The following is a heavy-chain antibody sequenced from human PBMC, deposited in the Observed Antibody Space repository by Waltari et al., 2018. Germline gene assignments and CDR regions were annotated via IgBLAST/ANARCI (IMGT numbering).Heavy chain of an antibody. V-gene: IGHV3-49*03. Sequence: EVQVMESGGSLVQPGRSLRLYCTESGFTFDDYAMGWFRQAPGKGLEWVGFLRTEAYGGTTEYAASVKDRFTISRDDSKNIAYLQMSSLKTEDTAVYYCSRVNTIVDTAMVFLYWGRGALVTVSS. CDR1: GFTFDDYA. CDR2: LRTEAYGGTT. CDR3: SRVNTIVDTAMVFLY. D-gene: IGHD5-18*01. J-gene: IGHJ4*02.